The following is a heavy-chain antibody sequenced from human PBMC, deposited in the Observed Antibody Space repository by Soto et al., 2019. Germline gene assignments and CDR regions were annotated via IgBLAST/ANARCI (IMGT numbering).Heavy chain of an antibody. CDR1: GGTFSRYS. CDR2: IIPIFGIA. CDR3: AREDRDRETGLVPAAIYGIDV. D-gene: IGHD2-2*01. J-gene: IGHJ6*02. Sequence: QVQLVQSGAEVKKPGSSVKVSCKASGGTFSRYSITWVRQAPGHGLEWIGRIIPIFGIASYAQKFQGRVTITADEATCTAYMELSSLRSDDTAVYYCAREDRDRETGLVPAAIYGIDVWGQGATVTVSS. V-gene: IGHV1-69*08.